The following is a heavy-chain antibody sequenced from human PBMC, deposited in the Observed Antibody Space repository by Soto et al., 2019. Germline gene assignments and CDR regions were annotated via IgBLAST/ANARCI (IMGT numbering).Heavy chain of an antibody. J-gene: IGHJ6*02. Sequence: GGSLRLSCEGSGFTFSDYYMDWVRQAPGKGLEWVGRSRNKANSYTTEYAASVKGRFTISRDDSKNIVYLQMNSLKIDDTAVYYCARAVPDIYSHYTMDVWGQGTTVTVSS. CDR3: ARAVPDIYSHYTMDV. V-gene: IGHV3-72*01. CDR1: GFTFSDYY. CDR2: SRNKANSYTT.